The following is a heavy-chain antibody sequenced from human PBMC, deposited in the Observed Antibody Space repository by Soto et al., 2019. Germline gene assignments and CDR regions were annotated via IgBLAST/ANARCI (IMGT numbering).Heavy chain of an antibody. Sequence: GGSLRLSCAASGFTFDDYTMHWVRQAPGKGLEWVSLISWDGGSTYYADSVKGRFTISRDNSKNSLYLQMNSLRTEDTALYYCAKVAYGDYADAFDIWGQGTMVTVSS. J-gene: IGHJ3*02. CDR2: ISWDGGST. D-gene: IGHD4-17*01. CDR1: GFTFDDYT. V-gene: IGHV3-43*01. CDR3: AKVAYGDYADAFDI.